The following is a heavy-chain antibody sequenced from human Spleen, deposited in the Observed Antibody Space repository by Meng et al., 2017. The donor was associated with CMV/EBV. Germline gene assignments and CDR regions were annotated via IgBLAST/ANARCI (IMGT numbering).Heavy chain of an antibody. CDR2: ISSSSTYI. CDR3: AKDTDYYYGMDV. Sequence: GESLKISCAASGFTFSSYSMNWVRQAPGQGLEWVSSISSSSTYIYYADSVKGRFTISRDNAKNSLYLQMNSLRAEDTALYYCAKDTDYYYGMDVWGQGTTVTVSS. CDR1: GFTFSSYS. J-gene: IGHJ6*02. D-gene: IGHD2-8*02. V-gene: IGHV3-21*04.